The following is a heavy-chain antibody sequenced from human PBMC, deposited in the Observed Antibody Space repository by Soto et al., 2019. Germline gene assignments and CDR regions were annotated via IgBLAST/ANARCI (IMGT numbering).Heavy chain of an antibody. D-gene: IGHD4-17*01. CDR2: ISSSSSYI. CDR3: AKDSKVSSTVTSLMDV. CDR1: GFTFISYS. Sequence: PGGSLILSCAASGFTFISYSMNWVRQAPGKGLEWVSSISSSSSYIYYADSVKGRFTISRDNAKNSLYLQMNSLRAEDTAVYYCAKDSKVSSTVTSLMDVWGKGTTVXVSS. V-gene: IGHV3-21*01. J-gene: IGHJ6*03.